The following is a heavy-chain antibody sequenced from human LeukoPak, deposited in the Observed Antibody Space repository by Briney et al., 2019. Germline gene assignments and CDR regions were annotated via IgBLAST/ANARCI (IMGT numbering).Heavy chain of an antibody. D-gene: IGHD3-10*02. V-gene: IGHV3-48*03. J-gene: IGHJ6*04. Sequence: GGSLRLSCAASGFTFSSYEMNWVRQAPGKGLEWVSYISSSGSTIYYADSVKGRFTISRDNAKNSLYLQMNSLRADDTAVYYFAELGITMIGGVWGKGTTVTISS. CDR3: AELGITMIGGV. CDR1: GFTFSSYE. CDR2: ISSSGSTI.